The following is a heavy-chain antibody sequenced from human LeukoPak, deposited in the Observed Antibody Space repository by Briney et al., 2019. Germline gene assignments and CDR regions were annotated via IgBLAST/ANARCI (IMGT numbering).Heavy chain of an antibody. CDR1: GGSISSYY. V-gene: IGHV4-59*01. D-gene: IGHD3-10*01. J-gene: IGHJ6*02. CDR2: IYYSGST. Sequence: SETLSLTCTVSGGSISSYYWSWIRQPPGKGLEWIGYIYYSGSTNYNPSLKSRVTISVDTSKNQFSLKLSSVTAADTAVYYCARDRPDRGLLWFGESTGDYYGMDVWGQGTTVTVSS. CDR3: ARDRPDRGLLWFGESTGDYYGMDV.